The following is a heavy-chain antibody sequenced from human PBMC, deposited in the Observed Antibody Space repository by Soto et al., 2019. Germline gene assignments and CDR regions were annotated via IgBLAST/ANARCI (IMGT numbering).Heavy chain of an antibody. V-gene: IGHV3-74*01. CDR2: MKGDGSST. CDR3: VRGRSPSSRPPFDY. Sequence: GGSLRLSCAASGFTFSTYWMHWVRQVPGEGLEWVSRMKGDGSSTGHADFVKGRFTISRDNAKNILYLQMNNLSAEDTALYYCVRGRSPSSRPPFDYWGQGTLVNVSS. J-gene: IGHJ4*02. D-gene: IGHD2-15*01. CDR1: GFTFSTYW.